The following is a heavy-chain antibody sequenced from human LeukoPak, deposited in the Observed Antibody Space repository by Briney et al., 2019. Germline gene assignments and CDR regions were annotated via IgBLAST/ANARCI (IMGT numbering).Heavy chain of an antibody. D-gene: IGHD6-13*01. CDR2: IRYDGSNK. Sequence: GGSLRLSCAASGFTFSSYGMHWVRQAPGKGLEWVAFIRYDGSNKYYADSVKGRFTISRDNSKNTLYLQMNSLRAEDTAVYYCARDQAAAGSYYYYYYMDVWGKGTTVTVSS. CDR1: GFTFSSYG. CDR3: ARDQAAAGSYYYYYYMDV. J-gene: IGHJ6*03. V-gene: IGHV3-30*02.